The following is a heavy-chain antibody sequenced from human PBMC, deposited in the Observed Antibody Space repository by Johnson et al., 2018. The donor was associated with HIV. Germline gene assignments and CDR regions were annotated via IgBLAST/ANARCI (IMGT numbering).Heavy chain of an antibody. CDR3: ARGYGGNYDAFDI. J-gene: IGHJ3*02. CDR2: ISYDGSNK. CDR1: GLSFSSYG. D-gene: IGHD4-23*01. V-gene: IGHV3-30*19. Sequence: QVQLVESGGGVVQPGRSVRLSCAASGLSFSSYGMEWVRQAPGKGLEWVAVISYDGSNKYYADSVKGRFTISRDNSKNTLYLQMNSLRAEDTAVYYCARGYGGNYDAFDIWGQGTMVTVSS.